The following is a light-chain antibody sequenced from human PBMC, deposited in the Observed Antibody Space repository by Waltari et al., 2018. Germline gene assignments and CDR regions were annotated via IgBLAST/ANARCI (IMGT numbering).Light chain of an antibody. CDR3: QNYRSLPVT. CDR1: ESVRRA. J-gene: IGKJ1*01. Sequence: DILLTQSPGTLSLSPGERATLSCMASESVRRALAWYQQRPGQAPSLLIYDASSRATGIADRFSGSGYGTDFSLTISRLEPEDFALYYCQNYRSLPVTFGQGTKVEIK. V-gene: IGKV3-20*01. CDR2: DAS.